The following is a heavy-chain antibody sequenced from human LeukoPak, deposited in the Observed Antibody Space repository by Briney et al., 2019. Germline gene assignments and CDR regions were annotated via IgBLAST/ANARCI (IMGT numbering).Heavy chain of an antibody. CDR3: ASSYYDILTGYYD. J-gene: IGHJ4*02. CDR1: GFTFSSYW. D-gene: IGHD3-9*01. CDR2: IKQDGSEK. V-gene: IGHV3-7*01. Sequence: AGSLRLSCAASGFTFSSYWMSWVRQAPGKGLEWVANIKQDGSEKYYVDSVKGRFTITRDNAKNSLYLQMNSLRAEDTAVYYCASSYYDILTGYYDWGQGTLVTVSS.